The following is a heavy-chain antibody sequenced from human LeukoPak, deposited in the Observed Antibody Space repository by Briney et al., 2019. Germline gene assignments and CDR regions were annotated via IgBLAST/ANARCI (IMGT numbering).Heavy chain of an antibody. J-gene: IGHJ6*03. CDR1: GGSISSSSYY. D-gene: IGHD3-3*01. CDR3: ARELYDFWSGYYYYYYYMDV. Sequence: SETLSLTCTVSGGSISSSSYYWGWIRQPPGTGLEWIGSIYYSGSTYYNPSLKSRVTISVDTSKNQFSLKLSSVTAADTAVYYCARELYDFWSGYYYYYYYMDVWGKGTTVTVSS. CDR2: IYYSGST. V-gene: IGHV4-39*07.